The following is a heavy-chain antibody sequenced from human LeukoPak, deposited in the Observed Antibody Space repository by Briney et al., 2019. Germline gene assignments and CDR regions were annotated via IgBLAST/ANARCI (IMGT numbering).Heavy chain of an antibody. CDR3: AKDSSIAARLGGPYFDY. J-gene: IGHJ4*02. CDR1: GFSFSSYA. D-gene: IGHD6-6*01. V-gene: IGHV3-23*01. Sequence: PGGSLRLSCAASGFSFSSYAMSWVRQAPGEGLEWVSGLSDSGGNTIYADSVKGRFTISRDNSKNTLFLQMNSLRAEDTAVYYCAKDSSIAARLGGPYFDYWGQGTLVTVSS. CDR2: LSDSGGNT.